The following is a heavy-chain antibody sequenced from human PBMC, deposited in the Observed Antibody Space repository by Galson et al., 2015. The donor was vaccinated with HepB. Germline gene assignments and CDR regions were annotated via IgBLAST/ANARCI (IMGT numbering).Heavy chain of an antibody. CDR2: ISYDGSNK. D-gene: IGHD3-10*01. CDR3: AKDLLFDYYGSGSYTGHFDY. Sequence: SLRLSCAASGFTFSSYGMHWVRQAPGKGLEWVAVISYDGSNKYYADSVKGRFTISRDNSKNTLYLQMNSLRAEDTAVYYCAKDLLFDYYGSGSYTGHFDYWGQGTLVTVSS. J-gene: IGHJ4*02. CDR1: GFTFSSYG. V-gene: IGHV3-30*18.